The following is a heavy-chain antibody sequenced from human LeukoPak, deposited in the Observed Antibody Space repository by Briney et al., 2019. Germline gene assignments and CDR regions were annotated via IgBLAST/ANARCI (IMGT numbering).Heavy chain of an antibody. D-gene: IGHD5-18*01. Sequence: GGSLRLSCAASGFTVSTNYMNWVRQAPGKGLEWVSSISSSSSYIYYADSVKGRFTISRDNAKNSLYLQMNSLRAEDTAVYYCASGKRGYSYGLADYYYYGMDVWGQGTTVTVSS. CDR1: GFTVSTNY. V-gene: IGHV3-21*01. CDR3: ASGKRGYSYGLADYYYYGMDV. CDR2: ISSSSSYI. J-gene: IGHJ6*02.